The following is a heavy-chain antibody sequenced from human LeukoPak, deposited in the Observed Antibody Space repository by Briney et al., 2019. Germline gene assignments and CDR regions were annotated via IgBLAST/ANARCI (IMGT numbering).Heavy chain of an antibody. V-gene: IGHV3-74*01. Sequence: GGSLRLSCAASGFTFSSYWMHWVRQAPGQGLVWVSRINSDGRSTSYADSVKGRFTISRDNAKNTLYLQMNSLRAEDTAVYYCARPRDDILSGFHYYCGLDVWGQGTTVTVSS. D-gene: IGHD3-9*01. CDR1: GFTFSSYW. CDR2: INSDGRST. CDR3: ARPRDDILSGFHYYCGLDV. J-gene: IGHJ6*02.